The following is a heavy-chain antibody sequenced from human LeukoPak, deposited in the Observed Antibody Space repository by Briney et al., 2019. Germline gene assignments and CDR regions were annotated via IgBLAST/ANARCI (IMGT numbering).Heavy chain of an antibody. Sequence: GGSLRLSCAASGFIFDHYTMHWVRQAPGKGLEWVSLISWDGGSTYYADSVKGRFTISRDNSKNSLSLQMDSLRAEDTALYYCAKDGKNYFDYWGQGTLVTVSS. CDR2: ISWDGGST. CDR1: GFIFDHYT. CDR3: AKDGKNYFDY. J-gene: IGHJ4*02. V-gene: IGHV3-43*01.